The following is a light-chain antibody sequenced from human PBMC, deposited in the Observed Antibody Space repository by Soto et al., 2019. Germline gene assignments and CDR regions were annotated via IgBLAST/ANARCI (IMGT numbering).Light chain of an antibody. CDR2: GAS. J-gene: IGKJ1*01. CDR1: QGIITN. Sequence: IVMTQSPGTLAVSPGERATLSCRSSQGIITNLAWYHQKPGQAPRLLIFGASTRATGVPARFSGSGSGTEFTLTISSLQSADFGVYYCQQYYTWPRGTFGQGTKWIS. CDR3: QQYYTWPRGT. V-gene: IGKV3-15*01.